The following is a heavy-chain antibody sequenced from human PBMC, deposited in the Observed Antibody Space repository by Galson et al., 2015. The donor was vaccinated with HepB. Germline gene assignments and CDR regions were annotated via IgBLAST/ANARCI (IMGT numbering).Heavy chain of an antibody. Sequence: SLRLSCAASGFTFGSNAMHWVRQAPGKGLEWVAVISYDGSNKNYADSVNGRYTISRDNSKNTLYLQVSSLQADDTAVYYCARAGYKANGGYSHYWGQGTLVTVSS. CDR1: GFTFGSNA. CDR3: ARAGYKANGGYSHY. D-gene: IGHD3-22*01. J-gene: IGHJ4*02. V-gene: IGHV3-30-3*01. CDR2: ISYDGSNK.